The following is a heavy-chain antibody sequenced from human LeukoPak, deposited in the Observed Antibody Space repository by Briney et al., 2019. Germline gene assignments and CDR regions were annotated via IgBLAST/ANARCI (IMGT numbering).Heavy chain of an antibody. CDR2: INPSGGST. J-gene: IGHJ6*04. V-gene: IGHV1-46*01. CDR3: ARDGGIAVAGRTLAYGMDV. D-gene: IGHD6-19*01. Sequence: ASVKVSCKASGYTFTSYNMHWVRQAPGQGLEWMGIINPSGGSTSYAQKFQGRVTMTRDTSTSTVYMELSSLRSEDTAVYYCARDGGIAVAGRTLAYGMDVWGKGTTVTVSS. CDR1: GYTFTSYN.